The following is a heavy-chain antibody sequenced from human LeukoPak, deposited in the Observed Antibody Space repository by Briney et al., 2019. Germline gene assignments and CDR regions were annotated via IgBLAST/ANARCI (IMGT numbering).Heavy chain of an antibody. D-gene: IGHD6-19*01. Sequence: SVKVSCKASGGTFSSCAISWVRQAPGQGLEWMGGIIPIFGTANYAQKFQGRVTITADKSTSTAYMELSGLRSEDTAVYYCAGMGGWYDYYFDYWGQGTLVTVSS. V-gene: IGHV1-69*06. CDR3: AGMGGWYDYYFDY. CDR1: GGTFSSCA. J-gene: IGHJ4*02. CDR2: IIPIFGTA.